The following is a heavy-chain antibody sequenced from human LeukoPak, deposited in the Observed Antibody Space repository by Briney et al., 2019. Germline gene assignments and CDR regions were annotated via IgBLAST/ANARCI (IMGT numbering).Heavy chain of an antibody. J-gene: IGHJ4*02. D-gene: IGHD4/OR15-4a*01. V-gene: IGHV3-53*01. CDR2: IYSGTT. Sequence: GGSLRLSCAASGFTFSDYYMSWIRQAPGKGLEWVSFIYSGTTHYSDSVKGRFTISRDNSKNTLYLQMNSLRAEDTAVYYCARRAGAYSHPYDYWGQGTLVTVSS. CDR3: ARRAGAYSHPYDY. CDR1: GFTFSDYY.